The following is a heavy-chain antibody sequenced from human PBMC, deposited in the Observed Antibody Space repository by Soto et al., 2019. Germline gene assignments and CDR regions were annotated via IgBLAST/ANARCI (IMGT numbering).Heavy chain of an antibody. CDR1: GYAFTSYG. D-gene: IGHD2-15*01. CDR2: MSTYNENK. V-gene: IGHV1-18*01. CDR3: AKDAREAAPSDV. Sequence: QAQLVQSGPEVKKPGASVKVSCKASGYAFTSYGINWVRRAPGQGLEWVGWMSTYNENKVYAQKLQGRVVMTMDAATSTAYLDLRHLRSDDTAVYYCAKDAREAAPSDVLGQGTMVTVSS. J-gene: IGHJ3*01.